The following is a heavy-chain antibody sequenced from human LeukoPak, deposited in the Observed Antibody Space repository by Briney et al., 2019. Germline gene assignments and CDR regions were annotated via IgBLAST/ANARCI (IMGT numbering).Heavy chain of an antibody. J-gene: IGHJ4*02. CDR1: RLSFGGYW. CDR2: ISQGGNDQ. D-gene: IGHD3-16*01. CDR3: ARGRGDFYFDY. V-gene: IGHV3-7*05. Sequence: PGESLTLSCALSRLSFGGYWMTWVSPPPGRGREWMVNISQGGNDQYYVDSVRSQFTISRDNARNALYLQMTSLRAEDSAVYYCARGRGDFYFDYWGQGSLVTVSS.